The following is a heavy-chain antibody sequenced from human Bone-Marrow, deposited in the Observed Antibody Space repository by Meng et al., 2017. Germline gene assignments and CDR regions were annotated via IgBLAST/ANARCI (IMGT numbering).Heavy chain of an antibody. Sequence: ETLSLTCAASGLMFSNYAMTWVRQAPGKGLEWVSTISGNADGTYYADSVKGRFTNSRDNSKNTLYLQMNSPRAEDTAVYYCASPGGSSGWFPFDYWGQGTLVTVSS. D-gene: IGHD6-19*01. CDR2: ISGNADGT. CDR1: GLMFSNYA. V-gene: IGHV3-23*01. J-gene: IGHJ4*02. CDR3: ASPGGSSGWFPFDY.